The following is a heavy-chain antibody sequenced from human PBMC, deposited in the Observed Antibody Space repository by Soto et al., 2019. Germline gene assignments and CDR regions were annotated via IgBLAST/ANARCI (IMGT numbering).Heavy chain of an antibody. V-gene: IGHV3-48*01. Sequence: GGSLRLSCAASKFTFSHSNMNWLRQAPGKGLEWISYISFNSNTILYADSVRGRFTISRDNAENSLYLQMTSLRGEDTAMYYCTRGLTHFDPWGQGTLVTVSS. CDR1: KFTFSHSN. CDR2: ISFNSNTI. J-gene: IGHJ5*02. CDR3: TRGLTHFDP.